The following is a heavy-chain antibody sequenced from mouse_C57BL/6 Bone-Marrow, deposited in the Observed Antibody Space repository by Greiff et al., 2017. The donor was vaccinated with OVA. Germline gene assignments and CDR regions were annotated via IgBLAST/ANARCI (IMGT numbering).Heavy chain of an antibody. CDR3: ARLKAHYYGSSFWYFDV. J-gene: IGHJ1*03. CDR1: GYTFTSYN. Sequence: SGAELVRPGASVKMSCKASGYTFTSYNMHWVKQTPRQGLEWIGAIYPGNGDTSYNQKFKGKATLTVDKSSSTAYMQLSSLTSEDSAVYFCARLKAHYYGSSFWYFDVWGTGTTVTVSS. D-gene: IGHD1-1*01. CDR2: IYPGNGDT. V-gene: IGHV1-12*01.